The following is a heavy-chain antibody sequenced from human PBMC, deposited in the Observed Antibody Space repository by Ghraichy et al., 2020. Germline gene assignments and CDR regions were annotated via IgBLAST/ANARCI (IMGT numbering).Heavy chain of an antibody. V-gene: IGHV3-23*01. CDR3: AKEVGATIYYFDY. CDR2: ISGSGGST. CDR1: GFTFSSYA. J-gene: IGHJ4*02. Sequence: GESLNISCAASGFTFSSYAMSWVHQAPGKGLEWVSAISGSGGSTYYADSVKGRFTISRDNSKNTLYLQMNSLRAEDTAVYYCAKEVGATIYYFDYWGQGTLVTVSS. D-gene: IGHD1-26*01.